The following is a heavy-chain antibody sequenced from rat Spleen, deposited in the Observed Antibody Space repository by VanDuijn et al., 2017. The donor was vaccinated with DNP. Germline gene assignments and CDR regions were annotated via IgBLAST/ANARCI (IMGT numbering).Heavy chain of an antibody. D-gene: IGHD4-3*01. CDR3: VRWNSGHFDY. CDR1: GFTFSDYY. CDR2: VSATGSRT. V-gene: IGHV5-22*01. J-gene: IGHJ2*01. Sequence: EVQLVESGGDLVQPGRSLKLFCAASGFTFSDYYMAWVRQAPKKGLEWVATVSATGSRTYYLDSVKGRFTISRDNAERSLYLQMNSLRSEDMATYYCVRWNSGHFDYWGQGVMVPVSS.